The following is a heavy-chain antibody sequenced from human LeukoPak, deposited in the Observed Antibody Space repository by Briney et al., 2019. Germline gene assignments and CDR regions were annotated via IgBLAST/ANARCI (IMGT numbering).Heavy chain of an antibody. Sequence: GGSLRLSCVASGFTFSKYGMHWVRQAPGKGLEWLAIIWYDGHNKYYADSVKGRFTISRDNSKNTLFLEMTDLRAEDTAVYYCAREWGLIAVAGGPGYWGQGALVAVSS. CDR3: AREWGLIAVAGGPGY. D-gene: IGHD6-19*01. CDR2: IWYDGHNK. CDR1: GFTFSKYG. V-gene: IGHV3-33*01. J-gene: IGHJ4*02.